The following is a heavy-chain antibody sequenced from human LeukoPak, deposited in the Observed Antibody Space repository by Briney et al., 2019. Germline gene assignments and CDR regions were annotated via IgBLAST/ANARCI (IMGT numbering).Heavy chain of an antibody. D-gene: IGHD5-18*01. J-gene: IGHJ6*02. V-gene: IGHV3-21*01. CDR3: ARWAAYSYGYYYNYGMDV. Sequence: GGSLRLSCAASGFTFSTYTMNWVRQAPGKGLEWVSSISTSISYIYYADSVKGRFTISRDNAKNSLYLQMNSLRAEDTAVYYCARWAAYSYGYYYNYGMDVWGQGTTVTVSS. CDR1: GFTFSTYT. CDR2: ISTSISYI.